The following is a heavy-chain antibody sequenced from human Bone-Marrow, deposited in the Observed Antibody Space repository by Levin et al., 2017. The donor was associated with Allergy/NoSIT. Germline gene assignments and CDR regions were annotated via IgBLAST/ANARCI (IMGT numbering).Heavy chain of an antibody. D-gene: IGHD2-2*02. Sequence: SETLSLTCTVSGGSISSGGYYWSWIRQHPGKGLEWIGYIYYSGSTYYNPSLKSRVTISVDTSKNQFSLKLSSVTAADTAVYYCAKFQLGYCSSTSCYNHGQGYYYYGMDVWGQGTTVTVSS. J-gene: IGHJ6*02. CDR3: AKFQLGYCSSTSCYNHGQGYYYYGMDV. V-gene: IGHV4-31*03. CDR2: IYYSGST. CDR1: GGSISSGGYY.